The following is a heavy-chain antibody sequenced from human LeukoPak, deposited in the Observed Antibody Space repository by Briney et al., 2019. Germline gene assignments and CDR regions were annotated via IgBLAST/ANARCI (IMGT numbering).Heavy chain of an antibody. Sequence: SETLSLTCTVSGGSISSYYWSWIRQPAGKGLEWIGRIYTSGSTNYNPSLKSRVTMSVDTSKNQFSLKLSSVTAADTAVYYCARGLHSSSWSCRSEGCWFDPWGQGTLATVSS. D-gene: IGHD6-13*01. CDR2: IYTSGST. CDR3: ARGLHSSSWSCRSEGCWFDP. J-gene: IGHJ5*02. CDR1: GGSISSYY. V-gene: IGHV4-4*07.